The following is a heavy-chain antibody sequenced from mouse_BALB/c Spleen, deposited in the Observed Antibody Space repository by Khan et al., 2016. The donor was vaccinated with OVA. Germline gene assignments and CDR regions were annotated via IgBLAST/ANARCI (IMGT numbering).Heavy chain of an antibody. Sequence: EVQLQESGPGLVKPSQSLSLTCTVTGYSITSDYAWNWIRQFPGNKLEWRGDISYSGRTSYNPTLKSRITITRDTSKHQFFLQLNSVTTEDTATSYCARSVTITTVVATGFDYWGHGTTLPVPS. D-gene: IGHD1-1*01. J-gene: IGHJ2*01. CDR2: ISYSGRT. V-gene: IGHV3-2*02. CDR3: ARSVTITTVVATGFDY. CDR1: GYSITSDYA.